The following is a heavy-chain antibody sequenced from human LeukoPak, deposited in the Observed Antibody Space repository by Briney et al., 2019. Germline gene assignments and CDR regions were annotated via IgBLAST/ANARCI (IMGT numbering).Heavy chain of an antibody. CDR1: GFTFSNYW. CDR3: ARDLGIADMDV. D-gene: IGHD2-21*01. V-gene: IGHV3-7*01. CDR2: IKQDRSEK. Sequence: GGSLRLSCAASGFTFSNYWMSWVRQAPGKGLEWVANIKQDRSEKYYVDSVKGRFTISRDNAKNSLYLQMNSLRAEDTAVYYCARDLGIADMDVWGKGTTVTVSS. J-gene: IGHJ6*03.